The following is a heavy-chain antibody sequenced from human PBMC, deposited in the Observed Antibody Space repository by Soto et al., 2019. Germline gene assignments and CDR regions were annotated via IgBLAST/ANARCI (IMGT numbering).Heavy chain of an antibody. CDR3: ARDDLYGSGSYYPLGAYYYGMDV. J-gene: IGHJ6*02. CDR1: GFTFSSYW. D-gene: IGHD3-10*01. V-gene: IGHV3-7*05. CDR2: IKQDGSEK. Sequence: GGSLRLSCAASGFTFSSYWMSWVRQAPGKGLEWVANIKQDGSEKYYVDSVKGRFTISRDNAKNSLYLQMNSLRAEDTAVYYCARDDLYGSGSYYPLGAYYYGMDVWGQGTTVTVSS.